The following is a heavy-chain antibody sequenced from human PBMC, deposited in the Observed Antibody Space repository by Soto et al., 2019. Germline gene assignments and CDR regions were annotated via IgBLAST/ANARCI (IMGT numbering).Heavy chain of an antibody. CDR3: AKAPTASAPFDY. CDR1: GGIFTNYT. V-gene: IGHV1-69*02. J-gene: IGHJ4*02. CDR2: IIPVLNVA. D-gene: IGHD2-21*02. Sequence: QVQLVQSGAEMKRPGSSVKVSCETSGGIFTNYTFNWVRQAPGQGLEWMGWIIPVLNVANYAQTFQGRVNITAEKSTSTVFLELTSLRSEDTAIYFCAKAPTASAPFDYWGQGTLVTVSS.